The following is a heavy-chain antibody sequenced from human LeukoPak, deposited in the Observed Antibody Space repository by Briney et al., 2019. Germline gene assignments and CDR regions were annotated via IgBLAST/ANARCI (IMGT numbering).Heavy chain of an antibody. D-gene: IGHD2-2*01. CDR1: GGSMSSYY. V-gene: IGHV4-59*12. Sequence: PSETLSLTCTVSGGSMSSYYWNWIRKPPGKGLEWIGYIYYSGTTNYNPSLKSRVTISVDTSKNQFSLKLSSVTAADTAVYYCAREEDCSSTSCYSLDAFDIWGQGTMVTVSS. CDR3: AREEDCSSTSCYSLDAFDI. J-gene: IGHJ3*02. CDR2: IYYSGTT.